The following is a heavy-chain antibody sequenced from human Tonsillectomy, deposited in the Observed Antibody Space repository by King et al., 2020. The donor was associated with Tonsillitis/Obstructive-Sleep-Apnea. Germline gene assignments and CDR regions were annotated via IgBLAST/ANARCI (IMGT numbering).Heavy chain of an antibody. CDR1: GFTFGSYD. D-gene: IGHD1-26*01. CDR2: IGTAGHT. Sequence: VQLVESGGGLVQPGGSLRLSCAASGFTFGSYDMHWVRQGTGKGLEWLSAIGTAGHTYYPGSVKGRFTISRENAKNSLYLRMNSLRAGDTAMYYCARSVPVGLDLWGQGTMVTFSS. CDR3: ARSVPVGLDL. J-gene: IGHJ3*01. V-gene: IGHV3-13*01.